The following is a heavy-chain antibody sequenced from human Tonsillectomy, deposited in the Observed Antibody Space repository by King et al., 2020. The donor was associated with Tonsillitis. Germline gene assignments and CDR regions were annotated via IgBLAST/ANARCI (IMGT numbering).Heavy chain of an antibody. J-gene: IGHJ3*02. Sequence: VQLVESGGGLVKPGGSLRLSCAASGFTFNLAWMSWVRQAPGKGLEWVGRIKSKSEGGTTDYTAPVKGRFTISRDDSKNMLYLQMNSLKTEDTAVYYCTAESVESCDIWGQGTMVTVSS. CDR2: IKSKSEGGTT. CDR1: GFTFNLAW. CDR3: TAESVESCDI. V-gene: IGHV3-15*01.